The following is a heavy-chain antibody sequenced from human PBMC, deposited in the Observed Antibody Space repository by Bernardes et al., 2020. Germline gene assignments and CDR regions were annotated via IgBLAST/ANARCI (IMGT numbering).Heavy chain of an antibody. J-gene: IGHJ3*02. CDR3: ARVGAVAASGAFDI. D-gene: IGHD6-19*01. V-gene: IGHV3-53*01. CDR2: IYSGGST. CDR1: GFTVSSNY. Sequence: GGSLRLSCAASGFTVSSNYMSWVRQAPGKGLEWVSVIYSGGSTYYADSVKGRFTISRDNSKNTLYLQMNSLRAEDTAVYYCARVGAVAASGAFDIWGQGTMVTVSS.